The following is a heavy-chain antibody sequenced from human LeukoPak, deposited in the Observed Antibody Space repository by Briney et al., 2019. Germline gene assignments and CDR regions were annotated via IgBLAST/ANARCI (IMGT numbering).Heavy chain of an antibody. Sequence: GGSLRLSCAASGLTFSSYGMHWVRQAPGKGLEWVAVIWYDGSNKYYADSVKGRFTISRDNSKNTLYLQMNSLRAEDTAVYYCARESRPGIAAAFNWFDPWGQGTLVTVSS. D-gene: IGHD6-13*01. CDR2: IWYDGSNK. CDR3: ARESRPGIAAAFNWFDP. V-gene: IGHV3-33*01. J-gene: IGHJ5*02. CDR1: GLTFSSYG.